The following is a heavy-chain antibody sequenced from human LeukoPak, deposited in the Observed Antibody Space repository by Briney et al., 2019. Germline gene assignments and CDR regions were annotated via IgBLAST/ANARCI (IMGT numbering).Heavy chain of an antibody. CDR3: ATDAGHWFDP. Sequence: GSLRLSCAASGFTFSNYAMIWVRRAPGKGLEWVAVIWYDGNNKYYADSVKGRFTISRDNSRNTLFLQMNSLRAEDTAVYYCATDAGHWFDPWGQGTLVTVSS. V-gene: IGHV3-33*08. CDR2: IWYDGNNK. J-gene: IGHJ5*02. CDR1: GFTFSNYA.